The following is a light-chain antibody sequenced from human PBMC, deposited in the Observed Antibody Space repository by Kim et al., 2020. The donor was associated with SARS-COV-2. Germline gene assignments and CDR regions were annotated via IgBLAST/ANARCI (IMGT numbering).Light chain of an antibody. CDR3: NSRDSNDNVV. J-gene: IGLJ2*01. V-gene: IGLV3-19*01. CDR2: GKN. Sequence: VALGQTFRITCQGDSVRSYYATWYQQKPGQAPILVIYGKNNRPSGIPDRFSGSTSGNTASLTITGTQAGYEADYYCNSRDSNDNVVFGGGTQLTVL. CDR1: SVRSYY.